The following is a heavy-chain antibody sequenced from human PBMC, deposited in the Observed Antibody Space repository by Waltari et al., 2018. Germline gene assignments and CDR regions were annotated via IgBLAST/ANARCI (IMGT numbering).Heavy chain of an antibody. J-gene: IGHJ3*02. CDR2: SGPEEGET. V-gene: IGHV1-69-2*01. CDR1: GYSFSDYY. D-gene: IGHD1-20*01. CDR3: ATALGDNISASRAFEI. Sequence: EVQLLQSGAELVKPGTTVKISCKVSGYSFSDYYIHWVQQAPGKGLQWMGPSGPEEGETNYADNSRDTITWTADTSTNTAYLELNNVSSQDTAVFYCATALGDNISASRAFEIWGQGTMITVAS.